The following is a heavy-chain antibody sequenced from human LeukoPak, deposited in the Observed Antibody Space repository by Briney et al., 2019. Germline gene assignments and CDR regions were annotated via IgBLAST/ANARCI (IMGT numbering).Heavy chain of an antibody. CDR3: ARDSPYSDYLIGGAFNI. D-gene: IGHD4-11*01. Sequence: GALRLSCAASGFTVGSNYMSWVRQAPGKGLEWVSVIYSDGTTYYADSVKGRSTISRDNSKNTLYLQMNSLGAEDTAVYYCARDSPYSDYLIGGAFNIWGQGTMVTVSS. J-gene: IGHJ3*02. V-gene: IGHV3-53*01. CDR2: IYSDGTT. CDR1: GFTVGSNY.